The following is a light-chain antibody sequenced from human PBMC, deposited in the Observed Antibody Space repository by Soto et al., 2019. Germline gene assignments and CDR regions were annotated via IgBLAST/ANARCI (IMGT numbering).Light chain of an antibody. CDR2: AAS. J-gene: IGKJ2*01. Sequence: IQLTQSPSSLSASVGDRVTVTCRASQSINIYLNWYQQKPGKAPTLLIYAASSLQSGVPSRFSGGGSRTDFTLTISSLQTEGFATYYCQHSYRSPYTFGQGTKLQT. CDR3: QHSYRSPYT. CDR1: QSINIY. V-gene: IGKV1-39*01.